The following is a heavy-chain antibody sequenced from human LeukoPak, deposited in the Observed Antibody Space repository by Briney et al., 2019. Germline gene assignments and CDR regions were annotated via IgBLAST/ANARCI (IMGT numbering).Heavy chain of an antibody. Sequence: SETLSLTCSVSGGSISSGDHQWTWIRLPPGKGLAWIGYILYSGSTYHHPSLKSRVTISVDTSNNQFSLKLSSVTAADTAVYYCARDHQVGATPHIWGRGTMVSVSS. V-gene: IGHV4-30-4*02. D-gene: IGHD1-26*01. J-gene: IGHJ3*02. CDR3: ARDHQVGATPHI. CDR1: GGSISSGDHQ. CDR2: ILYSGST.